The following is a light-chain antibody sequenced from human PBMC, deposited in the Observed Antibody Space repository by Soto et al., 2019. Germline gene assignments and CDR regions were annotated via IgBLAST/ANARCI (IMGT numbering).Light chain of an antibody. CDR3: QKYNSAPLT. CDR1: QGIAPY. CDR2: AAS. Sequence: DVQMTQSPSSLSASVGDRVTITCRASQGIAPYLAWFQQKPGKVPKLLIYAASTLQSGVPSRFSGSGSGTDFTRTISNLQPEDVATYYCQKYNSAPLTFGGGTKVEIK. V-gene: IGKV1-27*01. J-gene: IGKJ4*01.